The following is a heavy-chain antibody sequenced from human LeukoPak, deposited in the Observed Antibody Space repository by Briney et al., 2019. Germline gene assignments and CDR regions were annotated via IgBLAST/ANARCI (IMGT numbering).Heavy chain of an antibody. V-gene: IGHV3-21*01. Sequence: GGSLRLSCAASGFTFSSYSMNWVRQAPGKGLEWVSSISSSSSFIYYADSVKGRFTISRDNAKNSLYLQMNSLRAEDTAVYYCARTSGYDFSSYYYYYMDVWGKGTTVTVSS. CDR1: GFTFSSYS. CDR2: ISSSSSFI. D-gene: IGHD5-12*01. J-gene: IGHJ6*03. CDR3: ARTSGYDFSSYYYYYMDV.